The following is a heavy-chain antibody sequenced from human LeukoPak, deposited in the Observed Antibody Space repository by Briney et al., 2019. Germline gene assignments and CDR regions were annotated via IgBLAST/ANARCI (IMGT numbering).Heavy chain of an antibody. Sequence: SETLSLTCAVYGGSFSGYYWSWIRQPPGKGLEWIGEINHSGSTNYDPSLKSRVTISVDTSKNQFSLKLSSVTAADTAVYYCARGEFVAGLIDYWGQGTLVTVSS. CDR2: INHSGST. CDR1: GGSFSGYY. V-gene: IGHV4-34*01. J-gene: IGHJ4*02. CDR3: ARGEFVAGLIDY. D-gene: IGHD2-15*01.